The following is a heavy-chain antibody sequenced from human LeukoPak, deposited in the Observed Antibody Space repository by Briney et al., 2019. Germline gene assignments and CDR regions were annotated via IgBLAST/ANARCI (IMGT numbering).Heavy chain of an antibody. CDR3: ARVYYSTAD. D-gene: IGHD3-10*01. CDR1: GGSISSSSYY. V-gene: IGHV4-39*07. J-gene: IGHJ4*02. Sequence: SETLSLTCTVSGGSISSSSYYWGWIRQPPGKGLEWIGEINHSGSTNYNPSLKSRVTISVDTSKNQFSLKLSSVTAADTAVYYCARVYYSTADWGQGTLVTVSS. CDR2: INHSGST.